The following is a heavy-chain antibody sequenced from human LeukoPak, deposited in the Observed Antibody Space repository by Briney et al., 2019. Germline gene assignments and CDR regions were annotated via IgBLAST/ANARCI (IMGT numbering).Heavy chain of an antibody. CDR3: ARGPAYDYGGNGCFDY. J-gene: IGHJ4*02. D-gene: IGHD4-23*01. V-gene: IGHV4-34*01. CDR2: INHSGST. Sequence: SETLSLTCAVYGGSFSGYYWSWIRQPPGKGLEWIGEINHSGSTNYNPSLKSRVTISVDTSKNQFSLELSSVTAADTAVYYCARGPAYDYGGNGCFDYWGQGTLVTVSS. CDR1: GGSFSGYY.